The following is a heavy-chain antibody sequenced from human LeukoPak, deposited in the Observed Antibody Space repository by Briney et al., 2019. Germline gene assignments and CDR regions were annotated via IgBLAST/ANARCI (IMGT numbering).Heavy chain of an antibody. CDR3: AATIKRDYGDTNLDY. J-gene: IGHJ4*02. CDR2: MHNGVHT. D-gene: IGHD4/OR15-4a*01. Sequence: PSQTLSLTCTVPGDSISSFFWSWIRQPPGEGLEWIGYMHNGVHTNYNPSLKSRVTISGDTSKNQVSLKLTSVTAADTAVYYCAATIKRDYGDTNLDYWGQGTLVTVSS. CDR1: GDSISSFF. V-gene: IGHV4-59*01.